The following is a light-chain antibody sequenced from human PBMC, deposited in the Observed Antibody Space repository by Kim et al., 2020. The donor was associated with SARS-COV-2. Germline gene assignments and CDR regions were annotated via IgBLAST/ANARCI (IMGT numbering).Light chain of an antibody. V-gene: IGKV1-33*01. CDR3: QQYHNLPLT. CDR2: DAS. CDR1: QDISNY. J-gene: IGKJ4*01. Sequence: ASIGDRVTSPCQASQDISNYLNWYQQKPGRAPNLLIYDASNLEGGVPSRFSGSGSRTNFTFTISSLQPEDLATYYCQQYHNLPLTFGGGTKVDIK.